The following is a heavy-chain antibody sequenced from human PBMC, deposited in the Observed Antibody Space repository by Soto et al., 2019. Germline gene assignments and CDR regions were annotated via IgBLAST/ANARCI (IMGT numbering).Heavy chain of an antibody. J-gene: IGHJ6*02. CDR1: GFTFSSYG. CDR2: ISYDGSNK. V-gene: IGHV3-30*18. CDR3: AKDVEALARVGGMDV. Sequence: PGGSLRLSCAASGFTFSSYGMHWVRQAPGKGLEWVAVISYDGSNKYYADSVKGRFTISRDNSKNTLYLQMNSLRAEDTAVYYCAKDVEALARVGGMDVWGQGXTVTVYS. D-gene: IGHD6-6*01.